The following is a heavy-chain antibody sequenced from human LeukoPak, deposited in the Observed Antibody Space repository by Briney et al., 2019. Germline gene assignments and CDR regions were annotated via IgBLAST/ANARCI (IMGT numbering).Heavy chain of an antibody. CDR2: IYPGDSDT. Sequence: KAGESLKISCKGSGYSFSNYWIGWVRQMPGKGLEWMGTIYPGDSDTRYSPSFQGQVTISADKSISTAYPQWSSLKASDTAMYYCARNRYGSGSGGYYYMDVWGKGTTVTVSS. J-gene: IGHJ6*03. CDR3: ARNRYGSGSGGYYYMDV. D-gene: IGHD3-10*01. CDR1: GYSFSNYW. V-gene: IGHV5-51*01.